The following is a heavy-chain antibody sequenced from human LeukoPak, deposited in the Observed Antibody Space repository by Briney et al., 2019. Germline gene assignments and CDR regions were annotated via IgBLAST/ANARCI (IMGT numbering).Heavy chain of an antibody. J-gene: IGHJ6*04. Sequence: GGSLRLSCAASGFTFSSYSMNWVRQAPGKGLEWVSSISSSSLYIYYADSVKGRFTISRDNAKNSLYLQMNSLRAEDTAVYYCAELGITMIGGVWGKGTTVTISS. CDR1: GFTFSSYS. D-gene: IGHD3-10*02. CDR3: AELGITMIGGV. CDR2: ISSSSLYI. V-gene: IGHV3-21*01.